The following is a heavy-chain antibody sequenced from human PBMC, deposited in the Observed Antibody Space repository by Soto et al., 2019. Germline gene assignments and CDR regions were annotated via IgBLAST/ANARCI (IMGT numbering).Heavy chain of an antibody. CDR1: GFTFSSYA. D-gene: IGHD6-19*01. J-gene: IGHJ4*02. CDR3: ASTSVVAGIYYFDY. V-gene: IGHV3-30-3*01. CDR2: ISYDGSNK. Sequence: QVQLVESGGGVVQPGRSLRLSCAASGFTFSSYAMHWVRQAPGKGLEWVAGISYDGSNKYYADSVKGRFIISRDNSKNTLYLQMNSMRAEDTAVYYCASTSVVAGIYYFDYWGQGTLVTVSS.